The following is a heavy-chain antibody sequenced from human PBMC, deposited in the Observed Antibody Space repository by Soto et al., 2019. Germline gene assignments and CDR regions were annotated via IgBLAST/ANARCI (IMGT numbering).Heavy chain of an antibody. Sequence: SGPTLVNPTQTLTLTCTFSGFSLSMSGVGVGWIRQPPGKALEWLALIYWDDDKRYSPSLKSRLTITKDTSKNQVVLTMTSMDPVDTATYYCASGGDTTYAFDYWGPGTMVTVAS. CDR1: GFSLSMSGVG. CDR3: ASGGDTTYAFDY. CDR2: IYWDDDK. J-gene: IGHJ4*02. D-gene: IGHD3-16*01. V-gene: IGHV2-5*02.